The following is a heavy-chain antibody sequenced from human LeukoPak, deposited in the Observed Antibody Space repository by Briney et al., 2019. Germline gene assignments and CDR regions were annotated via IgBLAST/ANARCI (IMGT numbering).Heavy chain of an antibody. V-gene: IGHV4-39*01. Sequence: SETLSLTCTVSGCFISSTSYYWGWIRQPPGKGLEWIGSIYYSGSTYYNPSLKSRVTISVDTSKNQFSLKLSSVTAADTAVYYCASYGSGSYYNVLDYWGQGTLVTVSS. CDR1: GCFISSTSYY. D-gene: IGHD3-10*01. CDR2: IYYSGST. CDR3: ASYGSGSYYNVLDY. J-gene: IGHJ4*02.